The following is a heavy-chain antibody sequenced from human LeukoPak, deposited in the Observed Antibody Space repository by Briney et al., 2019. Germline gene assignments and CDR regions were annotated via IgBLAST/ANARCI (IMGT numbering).Heavy chain of an antibody. V-gene: IGHV3-23*01. CDR1: GFTFSSFA. CDR2: ISGSGGGT. J-gene: IGHJ4*02. Sequence: GGSLRLSCAASGFTFSSFAMSWVRQAPGKGLEWVSAISGSGGGTYYADSVKGRFTISRDNSKNTLYLQMNSLRADDTAVYYCAKNPRAVAGEFDYWGQGTLVTVSS. CDR3: AKNPRAVAGEFDY. D-gene: IGHD6-19*01.